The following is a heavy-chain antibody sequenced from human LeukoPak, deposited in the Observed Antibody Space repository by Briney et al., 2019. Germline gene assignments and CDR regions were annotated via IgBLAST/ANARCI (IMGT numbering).Heavy chain of an antibody. V-gene: IGHV3-23*01. D-gene: IGHD2-21*01. CDR2: ISGTGGAT. CDR3: VKDPRDTYGTNWFVS. J-gene: IGHJ5*01. CDR1: GFSFGNYA. Sequence: GGSLRLSCVASGFSFGNYAMSWVRQAPGKGLQWVSQISGTGGATWYAGFARDRFTISRDNSKKTLYLQMSGLRVEDTAMYYCVKDPRDTYGTNWFVSWGQGTLLIVSS.